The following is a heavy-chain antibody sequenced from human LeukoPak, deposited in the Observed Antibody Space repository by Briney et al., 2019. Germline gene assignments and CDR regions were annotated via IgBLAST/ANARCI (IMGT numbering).Heavy chain of an antibody. CDR2: ISRNSGSI. J-gene: IGHJ3*02. CDR1: GFTFADYS. V-gene: IGHV3-9*03. D-gene: IGHD1-1*01. CDR3: AKGARRQYWNDAYDAFDI. Sequence: GGSLRLSCAASGFTFADYSMHWVRQAPGEGLEWVSGISRNSGSIGYADSVKGRFTISRDNAKNSLYLQMNSLRAEAMAWYYCAKGARRQYWNDAYDAFDIWGQGTMVTVSS.